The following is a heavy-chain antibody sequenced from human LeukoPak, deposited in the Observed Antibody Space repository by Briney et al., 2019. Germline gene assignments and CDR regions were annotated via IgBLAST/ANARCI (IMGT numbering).Heavy chain of an antibody. V-gene: IGHV4-39*07. J-gene: IGHJ4*02. CDR2: IYYSGST. D-gene: IGHD3-22*01. Sequence: SETLSLTCTVSGGSISSSSYYWGWIRQPPGKGLEWIGSIYYSGSTYYNPSLKSRVTISVDTSKNQFSLKLSSVTAADTAVYYCAREMPRSEDYDSSGNDYWGQGTLVTVSS. CDR1: GGSISSSSYY. CDR3: AREMPRSEDYDSSGNDY.